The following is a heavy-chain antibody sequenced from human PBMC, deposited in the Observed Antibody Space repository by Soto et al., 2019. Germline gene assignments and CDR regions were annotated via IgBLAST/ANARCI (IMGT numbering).Heavy chain of an antibody. Sequence: GASVKVSCKASGYTFTSYGISWVRQAPGQGLEWMGWISAYNGNTNYAQKLQGRVTMTTDTSTSTAYMELRSLRSDDMAVFYFARDGTSTVTRHNWFDPWGQGTLVTVSS. CDR2: ISAYNGNT. CDR1: GYTFTSYG. V-gene: IGHV1-18*03. D-gene: IGHD4-17*01. J-gene: IGHJ5*02. CDR3: ARDGTSTVTRHNWFDP.